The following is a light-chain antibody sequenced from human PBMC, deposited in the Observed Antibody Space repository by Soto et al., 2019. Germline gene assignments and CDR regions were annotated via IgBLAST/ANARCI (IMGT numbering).Light chain of an antibody. J-gene: IGKJ2*01. CDR2: AAS. V-gene: IGKV1-6*01. Sequence: AIQMTQSPSSLSASLGDRVTITCRASQDIRNDLGWYQQRPGKPPKVLIYAASNLHSGVPPRFSGSGSGTYFTPTISSLHPEYFVTYCCLQDYSPPYTFGQGTKLEFK. CDR1: QDIRND. CDR3: LQDYSPPYT.